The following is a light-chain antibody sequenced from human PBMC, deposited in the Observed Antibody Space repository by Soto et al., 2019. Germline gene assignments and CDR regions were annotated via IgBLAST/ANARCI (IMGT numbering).Light chain of an antibody. CDR1: SSDVGGYNY. V-gene: IGLV2-8*01. Sequence: QSALTQPPSASGSPGQSVTISCTGTSSDVGGYNYVSWYQQHPGKAPKLMIYEVNKRPSGVPDRFSGSKSGNTASLSVSGLQAEDEAHYYCVSHAGSNFPYVFGTGTKLTVL. CDR2: EVN. J-gene: IGLJ1*01. CDR3: VSHAGSNFPYV.